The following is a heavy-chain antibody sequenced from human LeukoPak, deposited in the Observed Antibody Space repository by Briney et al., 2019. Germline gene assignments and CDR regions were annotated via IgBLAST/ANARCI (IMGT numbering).Heavy chain of an antibody. CDR1: GGTFSSYA. V-gene: IGHV1-69*05. J-gene: IGHJ3*02. CDR3: ARNYYDSSGEAPFDI. Sequence: GASVKVSCKASGGTFSSYAISWVRQAPGQGLEWMGGIIPIFGTANYAQKFQGRVTMTTDTSTSTAYMELRSLRSDDTAVYYCARNYYDSSGEAPFDIWGRGTMVTVSS. D-gene: IGHD3-22*01. CDR2: IIPIFGTA.